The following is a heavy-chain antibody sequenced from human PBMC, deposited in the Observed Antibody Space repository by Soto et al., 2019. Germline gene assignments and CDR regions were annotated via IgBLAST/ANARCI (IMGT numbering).Heavy chain of an antibody. Sequence: KPSETLSLTCTVSGGSISSGDYYWSWIRQPPGKGLEWIGYIYYSGSTYYNPSLKSRVTISVDTSKNQFPLKLSSVTAADTAVYYCARGVVVVPAATRALFDPWGQGTLVTVSS. CDR2: IYYSGST. J-gene: IGHJ5*02. V-gene: IGHV4-30-4*01. D-gene: IGHD2-2*01. CDR1: GGSISSGDYY. CDR3: ARGVVVVPAATRALFDP.